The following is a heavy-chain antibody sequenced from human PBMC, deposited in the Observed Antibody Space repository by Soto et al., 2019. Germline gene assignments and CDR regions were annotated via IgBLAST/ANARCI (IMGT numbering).Heavy chain of an antibody. J-gene: IGHJ2*01. CDR3: ARVMYYYDSSGYYRDDWYFDL. CDR2: IYTSGST. D-gene: IGHD3-22*01. V-gene: IGHV4-4*07. CDR1: GGSISSYY. Sequence: QVQLQESGPGLVKPSETLSLTCTVSGGSISSYYWSWIRQPAGKGLEWIGRIYTSGSTNYNPSLKSRVPMSLDTSKNQFSLKLSSVTAADTAVYYCARVMYYYDSSGYYRDDWYFDLWGRGTLVTVSS.